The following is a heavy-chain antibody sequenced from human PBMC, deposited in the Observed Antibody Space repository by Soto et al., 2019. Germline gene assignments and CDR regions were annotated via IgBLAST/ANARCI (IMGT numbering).Heavy chain of an antibody. V-gene: IGHV2-5*02. CDR2: IYWDDDQ. J-gene: IGHJ4*02. D-gene: IGHD2-21*02. CDR1: GFSLSTTGLG. Sequence: SGPTLVNPTQTLTLTCSFSGFSLSTTGLGVAWIRQPPGKALEWLGLIYWDDDQRYSPSLKSRLTITRDSSRNQVVLKLTNLDPVDTATYYCVQNGHHRRGGSCYYFWGQGTRVTVSS. CDR3: VQNGHHRRGGSCYYF.